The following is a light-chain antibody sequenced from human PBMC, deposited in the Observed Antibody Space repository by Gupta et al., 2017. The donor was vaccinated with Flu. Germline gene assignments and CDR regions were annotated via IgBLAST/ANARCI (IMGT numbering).Light chain of an antibody. J-gene: IGKJ2*01. CDR3: QQYNSYS. V-gene: IGKV1-5*03. Sequence: DIQMTQSPSTLSASVGDRVTITCRASQSIGSWLAWYQQNPGKAPRLLIYKASSLESGVPSRFSGSGSGTEFTLTISSLQPDDFASYYCQQYNSYSFGQGTKLEIK. CDR1: QSIGSW. CDR2: KAS.